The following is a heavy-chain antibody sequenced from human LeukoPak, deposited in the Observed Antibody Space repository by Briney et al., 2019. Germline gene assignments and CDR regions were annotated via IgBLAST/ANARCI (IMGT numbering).Heavy chain of an antibody. CDR3: ATRDSGRTRGIDY. CDR1: GFTFDDYA. V-gene: IGHV3-9*01. J-gene: IGHJ4*02. Sequence: GGSLRPSCAASGFTFDDYAMHWVRQAPGKGLEWVSGISWNSGSIGYADSVKGRFTISRDNAKNSLYLQMNSLRAEDTALYYCATRDSGRTRGIDYWGQGTLVTVSS. D-gene: IGHD1-26*01. CDR2: ISWNSGSI.